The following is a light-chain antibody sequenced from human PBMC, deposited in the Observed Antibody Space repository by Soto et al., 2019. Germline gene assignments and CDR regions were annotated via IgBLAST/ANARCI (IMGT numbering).Light chain of an antibody. CDR2: EVN. CDR1: SGDVGGYDY. CDR3: SSFAGSNNFPYV. J-gene: IGLJ1*01. Sequence: SVLTQPPSASGSPGQSVTISCTGTSGDVGGYDYVSWYQQHPGKAPKLMIYEVNKRPSGVPDRFSGSKSGNTASLTVSGLQAEDEADYYCSSFAGSNNFPYVFGTGTKVTVL. V-gene: IGLV2-8*01.